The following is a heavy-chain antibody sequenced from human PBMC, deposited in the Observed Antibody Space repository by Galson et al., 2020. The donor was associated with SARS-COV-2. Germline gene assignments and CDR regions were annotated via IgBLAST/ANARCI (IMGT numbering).Heavy chain of an antibody. V-gene: IGHV1-2*02. J-gene: IGHJ6*02. D-gene: IGHD3-9*01. CDR3: ASLRYYDVLTGYSVDV. Sequence: ASVKVSCKASGYTFTDYYIHWVRHAPGQGLEWMGWINPKSGGTNYAQKFEGRVTMTRDTSITTAYMELSRLRADDTAVYYCASLRYYDVLTGYSVDVWGQGTMVTVSS. CDR2: INPKSGGT. CDR1: GYTFTDYY.